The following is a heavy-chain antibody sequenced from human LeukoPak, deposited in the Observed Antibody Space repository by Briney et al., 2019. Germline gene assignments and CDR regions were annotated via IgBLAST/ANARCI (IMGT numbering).Heavy chain of an antibody. CDR2: IYYSGST. D-gene: IGHD3-22*01. V-gene: IGHV4-39*01. J-gene: IGHJ6*02. CDR3: ARLRYYYDSSGYPRDYGMDV. CDR1: GSSISSSSYY. Sequence: SETLSLTCTVSGSSISSSSYYWGWIRQPPGKGLEWIGSIYYSGSTYYNPSLKSRVTISVDTSKNQFSLKPSSVTAADTAVYYCARLRYYYDSSGYPRDYGMDVWGQGTTVTVSS.